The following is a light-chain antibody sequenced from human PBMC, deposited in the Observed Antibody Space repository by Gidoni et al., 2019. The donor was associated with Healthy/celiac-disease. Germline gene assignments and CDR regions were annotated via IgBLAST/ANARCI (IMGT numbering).Light chain of an antibody. Sequence: ESVLTQSPGTLSLSPGESATLSCRASHSVSSSYLAWYQQKPGQAPRLLIYGASSRATGIPDRFSGSGSGTDFTLTISRLEPEDFAVYFCQQYGSSRGTFXQXTKLEIK. V-gene: IGKV3-20*01. J-gene: IGKJ2*01. CDR2: GAS. CDR1: HSVSSSY. CDR3: QQYGSSRGT.